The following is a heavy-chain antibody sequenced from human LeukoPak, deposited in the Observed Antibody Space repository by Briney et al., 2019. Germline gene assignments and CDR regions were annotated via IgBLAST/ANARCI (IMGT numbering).Heavy chain of an antibody. CDR3: ARAYDFWSGYYFIEFDY. J-gene: IGHJ4*02. Sequence: GASVKVSCKASGGTFSSYAISWVRQAPGQGLEWMGGIIPIFGTANYAQKFQGRVTITADESTSTAYMELSSLRSEDTAVYYCARAYDFWSGYYFIEFDYWGQGTLVTVSS. CDR1: GGTFSSYA. V-gene: IGHV1-69*13. CDR2: IIPIFGTA. D-gene: IGHD3-3*01.